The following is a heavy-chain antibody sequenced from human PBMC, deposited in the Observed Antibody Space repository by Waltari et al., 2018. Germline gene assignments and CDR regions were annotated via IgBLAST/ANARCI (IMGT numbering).Heavy chain of an antibody. CDR2: IYHSGDS. CDR3: AKVRVPAVMFNWFDP. CDR1: GDSLTTNNW. D-gene: IGHD3-10*01. V-gene: IGHV4-4*02. J-gene: IGHJ5*02. Sequence: QVKLQESGPGLVKPLGTLSLTCTVSGDSLTTNNWWIWVRQSPGKGLEWIGEIYHSGDSNYNPSLQSRVTISLDKSKNQISLRLTSVTAADTAVYYCAKVRVPAVMFNWFDPWGQGTLVTVSS.